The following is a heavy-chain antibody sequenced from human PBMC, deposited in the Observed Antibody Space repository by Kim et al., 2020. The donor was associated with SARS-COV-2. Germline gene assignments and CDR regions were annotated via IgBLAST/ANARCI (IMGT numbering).Heavy chain of an antibody. V-gene: IGHV3-30*02. J-gene: IGHJ3*02. CDR3: AKESDAFDI. CDR2: ERSK. Sequence: ERSKYYAYADKDRFTISRDNSKNVLYLQMNSVRGEDTAVYYCAKESDAFDIWGQGTMVTVSS.